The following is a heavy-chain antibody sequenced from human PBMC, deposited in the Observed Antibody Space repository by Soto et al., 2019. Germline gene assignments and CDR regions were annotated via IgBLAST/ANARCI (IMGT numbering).Heavy chain of an antibody. D-gene: IGHD3-10*01. J-gene: IGHJ5*02. CDR1: GYSISSCYY. CDR2: IYHSGTT. Sequence: PSETLSLTCVVSGYSISSCYYWGWIRQPPGKGLEWIGSIYHSGTTYYNPSLKSRVTISVDTSRNQFSLKLSSVTAADTAVYYCARIESIGGFGVFLSWPDPWGQGTLVTVSS. V-gene: IGHV4-38-2*01. CDR3: ARIESIGGFGVFLSWPDP.